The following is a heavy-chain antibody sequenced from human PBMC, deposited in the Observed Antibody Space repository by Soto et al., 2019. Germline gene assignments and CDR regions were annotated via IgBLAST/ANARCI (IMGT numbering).Heavy chain of an antibody. Sequence: ASVKVSCKASGYTFTSYGISWVRQAPGQGLEWMGWISAYNGNTNYAQKLQGRVTMTTDTSTSTAYMELRSLRSDDTAVYYCARDFTMIVEGYYSDYWGQGTLVTVSS. CDR2: ISAYNGNT. CDR3: ARDFTMIVEGYYSDY. J-gene: IGHJ4*02. V-gene: IGHV1-18*01. CDR1: GYTFTSYG. D-gene: IGHD3-22*01.